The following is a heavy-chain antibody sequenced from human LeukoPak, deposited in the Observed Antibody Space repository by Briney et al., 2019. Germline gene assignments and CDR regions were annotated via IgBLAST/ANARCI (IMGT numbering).Heavy chain of an antibody. CDR2: MYYSGIT. J-gene: IGHJ3*02. Sequence: PSETLSLTCTVSGGSISSDYWSWIRQPPGKGLEWIGYMYYSGITTYNPSLKSRVTISVDTSKNQFSLKLRSVTAADTAVYYCARMSEILTGYYSWGAFDIWGQGTMVTVSS. D-gene: IGHD3-9*01. CDR1: GGSISSDY. CDR3: ARMSEILTGYYSWGAFDI. V-gene: IGHV4-59*01.